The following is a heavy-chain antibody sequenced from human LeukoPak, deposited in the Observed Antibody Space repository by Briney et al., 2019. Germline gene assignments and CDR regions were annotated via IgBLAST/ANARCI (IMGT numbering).Heavy chain of an antibody. Sequence: SETLSLTCTVSGGSISSYYWSWIRQPAGKGLEWIGRIYTSGSTNYNPSLKSRVTMSVDTSKNQFSLKLSTLTAADTAVYYCARAKNRYYDDAFDIWGQGTMVTVSS. CDR2: IYTSGST. J-gene: IGHJ3*02. V-gene: IGHV4-4*07. D-gene: IGHD3-16*01. CDR3: ARAKNRYYDDAFDI. CDR1: GGSISSYY.